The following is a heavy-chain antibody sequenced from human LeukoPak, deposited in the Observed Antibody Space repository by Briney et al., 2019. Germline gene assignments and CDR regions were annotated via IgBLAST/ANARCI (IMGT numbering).Heavy chain of an antibody. D-gene: IGHD3-9*01. CDR3: ARAPTPTGFYMHF. J-gene: IGHJ4*02. CDR1: RFTFYDYT. CDR2: ISGDGSTT. V-gene: IGHV3-43*02. Sequence: GGSLRLSCAASRFTFYDYTMHWDRQGPGKGLEWVSYISGDGSTTYYAESVKGRFTISRDNSKTSLYLQMNSLRTEDTALYYCARAPTPTGFYMHFWGQGTPVTVSS.